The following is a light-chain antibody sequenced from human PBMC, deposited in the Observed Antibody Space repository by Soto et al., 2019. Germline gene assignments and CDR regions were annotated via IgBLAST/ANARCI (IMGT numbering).Light chain of an antibody. V-gene: IGKV1-39*01. Sequence: DMVMTQSPSSLSASVGDRVTITCRASQSISNYLNWYQHKPGKVPKLLIYAASSLQSGVPTRFSGSGSGTDFILTINRLHAEVFATYYCQQGYGTPLTFGGGTKIEIK. CDR3: QQGYGTPLT. CDR2: AAS. CDR1: QSISNY. J-gene: IGKJ4*01.